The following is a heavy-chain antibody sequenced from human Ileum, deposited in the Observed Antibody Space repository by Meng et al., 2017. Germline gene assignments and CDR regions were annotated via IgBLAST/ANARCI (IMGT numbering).Heavy chain of an antibody. CDR2: AST. CDR3: ARDHWGSLDY. J-gene: IGHJ4*02. Sequence: QVHTQGWGPGLVRLSATLSPICTVSGGSVSSACYQWGWIRQPPGKGLEWIGYASTNYNPSLKSRVTISLDTSKNQFSLKLSSVTAADTAVYYCARDHWGSLDYWGQGILVTSPQ. CDR1: GGSVSSACYQ. V-gene: IGHV4-61*01. D-gene: IGHD7-27*01.